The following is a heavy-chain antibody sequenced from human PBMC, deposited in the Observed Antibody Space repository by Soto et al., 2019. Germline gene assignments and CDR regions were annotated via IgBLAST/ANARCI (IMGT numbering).Heavy chain of an antibody. CDR1: GYTFTSYG. Sequence: QVQLVQSGAEVKKPGASVKVSCKASGYTFTSYGISWVRQAPGQGLEWMGWISAYNGNTNYAQKLQGRVTMTTDTSTSTAYMELRSLRPDDTSVYYCAAGARHCVAAAGNGGLDWFDPCGQGTLVTVSS. V-gene: IGHV1-18*01. CDR3: AAGARHCVAAAGNGGLDWFDP. CDR2: ISAYNGNT. J-gene: IGHJ5*02. D-gene: IGHD6-13*01.